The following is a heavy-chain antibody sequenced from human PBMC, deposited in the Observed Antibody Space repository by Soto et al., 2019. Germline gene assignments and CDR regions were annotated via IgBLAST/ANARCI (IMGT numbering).Heavy chain of an antibody. D-gene: IGHD3-10*01. CDR1: GGSITNYY. V-gene: IGHV4-59*08. CDR3: ARHGFGSLHGLVDV. CDR2: IPYNGYS. J-gene: IGHJ6*02. Sequence: QVQLQESGPGLVKPSETLSLTCTVSGGSITNYYCSWFRQPPGKGLESIGYIPYNGYSAYNLSLKRRVTISMDTSKTHFSLMLESVTATDTAVYYCARHGFGSLHGLVDVWGQGTTVIVSS.